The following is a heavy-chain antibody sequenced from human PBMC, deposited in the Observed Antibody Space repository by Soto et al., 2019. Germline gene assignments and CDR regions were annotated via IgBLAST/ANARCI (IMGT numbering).Heavy chain of an antibody. V-gene: IGHV3-48*02. CDR1: GFTFSSYS. CDR2: ISSSSSTI. J-gene: IGHJ6*02. CDR3: ARGKGRFLEWPGANGGMDV. D-gene: IGHD3-3*01. Sequence: GGSLRLSCAASGFTFSSYSMNWVRQAPGKGLEWVSYISSSSSTIYYADSVKGRFTISRDNAKNSLYLQMNSLRDEDTAVYYCARGKGRFLEWPGANGGMDVWGQGTTVTVSS.